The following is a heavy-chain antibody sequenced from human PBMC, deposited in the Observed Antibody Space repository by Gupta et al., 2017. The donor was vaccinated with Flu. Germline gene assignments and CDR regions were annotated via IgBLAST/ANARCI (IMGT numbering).Heavy chain of an antibody. V-gene: IGHV3-30*18. CDR1: GFTFSTYG. J-gene: IGHJ4*02. CDR2: ISYDGSNK. CDR3: AKELAVAGTFFDY. D-gene: IGHD6-19*01. Sequence: QVQLVESGGGVVEPGRSLRLSCAASGFTFSTYGMHWVRQAPGKGLEWVAVISYDGSNKYYADSVKGRFTISRDNSKNTLYLQMNSLRAEDTAVYYCAKELAVAGTFFDYWGQGTLVTVSS.